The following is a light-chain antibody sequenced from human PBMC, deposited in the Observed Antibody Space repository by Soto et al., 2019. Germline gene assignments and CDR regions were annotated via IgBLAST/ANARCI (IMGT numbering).Light chain of an antibody. CDR1: QSINNW. CDR3: QQYDSHSST. CDR2: EAS. J-gene: IGKJ2*01. Sequence: DIQMTQSPSTLSASVGDRVTITCRASQSINNWLAWYQQKPGKAPKLLIYEASSLLSGVPSSFSGSGSGTEFTLTISSLQPDDFADYYCQQYDSHSSTFGQGTKLDI. V-gene: IGKV1-5*03.